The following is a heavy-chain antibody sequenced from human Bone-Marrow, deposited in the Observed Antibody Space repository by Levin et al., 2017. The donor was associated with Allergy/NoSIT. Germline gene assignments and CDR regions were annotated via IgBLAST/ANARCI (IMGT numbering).Heavy chain of an antibody. V-gene: IGHV1-69*13. CDR3: ARRDYDSNTYHSYYYYGMDV. D-gene: IGHD3-22*01. Sequence: GASVKVSCKASGDTFSTYALSWVRQAPGEGLEWMGGIIPIFGTANYAQKFQGRVTISADESTGTAYMELISLRSEDTAVYYCARRDYDSNTYHSYYYYGMDVWGQGTTVTVSS. CDR2: IIPIFGTA. CDR1: GDTFSTYA. J-gene: IGHJ6*02.